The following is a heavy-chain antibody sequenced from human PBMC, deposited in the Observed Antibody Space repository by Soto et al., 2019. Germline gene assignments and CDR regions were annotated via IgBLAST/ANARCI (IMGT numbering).Heavy chain of an antibody. CDR3: ARYLDRGSYFDS. J-gene: IGHJ4*02. CDR2: ISYSGST. V-gene: IGHV4-31*03. D-gene: IGHD1-26*01. Sequence: QVQLKESGPGLVKPSQTLSLTCTVSDASISSGGYYWIWIRHHPGKGLEWIGYISYSGSTYHNPYLMSRLTVSVDTSKKQFSLKLTSVTAADTAVYYGARYLDRGSYFDSWGQATLATVSS. CDR1: DASISSGGYY.